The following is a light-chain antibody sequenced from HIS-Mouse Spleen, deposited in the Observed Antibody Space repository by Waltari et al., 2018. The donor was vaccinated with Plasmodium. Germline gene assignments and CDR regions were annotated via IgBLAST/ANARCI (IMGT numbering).Light chain of an antibody. CDR3: AAWDDSLNGVV. CDR2: SNN. CDR1: PSNIRRNT. V-gene: IGLV1-44*01. Sequence: QSVLTQPPAPSGTHGLRDTSSCSGCPSNIRRNTVTWYQPLPGTAPTLLIYSNNQRPSGVPDRFSGSKSGTSASLAISGLQSEDEADYYCAAWDDSLNGVVFGGGTKLTVL. J-gene: IGLJ2*01.